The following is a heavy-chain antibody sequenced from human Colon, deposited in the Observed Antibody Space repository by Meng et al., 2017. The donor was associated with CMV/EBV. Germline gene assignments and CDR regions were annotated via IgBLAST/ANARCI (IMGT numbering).Heavy chain of an antibody. CDR2: INTDGSTT. CDR3: ASRDY. Sequence: VPVVGAGGGLVRPGGSLRLAWSASGSTFSSKWMHWVRQGPGKGLVWVSRINTDGSTTYYADSVKGRFTISRDNAKNTLYLQMNSLRAEDTAVYYCASRDYWGQGTLVTVSS. CDR1: GSTFSSKW. V-gene: IGHV3-74*01. J-gene: IGHJ4*02.